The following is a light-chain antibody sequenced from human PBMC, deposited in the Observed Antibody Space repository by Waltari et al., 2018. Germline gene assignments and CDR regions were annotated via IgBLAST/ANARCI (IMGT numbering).Light chain of an antibody. J-gene: IGLJ3*02. CDR2: RSE. CDR3: ASWDDSLNGHWV. Sequence: QSVLTQPPSASGTPGQRVTISCSGSAPNIGGNLLNWYQPLPGKTPKLPIYRSEQRHSGVPDRFSGSKTGTSASLAISGLQSEDEADYFCASWDDSLNGHWVFGGGTKVTVL. CDR1: APNIGGNL. V-gene: IGLV1-44*01.